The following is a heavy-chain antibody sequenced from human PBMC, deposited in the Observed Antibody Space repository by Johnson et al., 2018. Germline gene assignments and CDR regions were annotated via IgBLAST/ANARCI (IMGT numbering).Heavy chain of an antibody. CDR2: ISSSGTTT. CDR3: TKYHAWRGGRCYADYLHH. J-gene: IGHJ1*01. D-gene: IGHD2-15*01. Sequence: QVQLQESGPGLVKPSETLSLTCTVSGGSISSYYWSWIRQPPGKGLEWVTHISSSGTTTYYADSVRGRFTISRDNAKNSLYLQGNSLRAADTAIYSCTKYHAWRGGRCYADYLHHRGQGTLVTVSS. V-gene: IGHV3-11*01. CDR1: GGSISSYY.